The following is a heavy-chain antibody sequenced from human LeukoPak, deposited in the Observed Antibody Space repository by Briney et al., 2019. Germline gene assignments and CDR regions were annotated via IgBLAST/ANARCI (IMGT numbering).Heavy chain of an antibody. CDR1: GGSISSSNW. CDR2: IYYSGST. V-gene: IGHV4-4*02. Sequence: SGTLSLTCAVSGGSISSSNWWSWVRQPPGKGLVWIGYIYYSGSTNYNPSLKSRVTISVDTSKNQFSLKLSSVTAADTAVYYCARDYSPYGLGVWGQGTTVTVSS. D-gene: IGHD6-13*01. CDR3: ARDYSPYGLGV. J-gene: IGHJ6*02.